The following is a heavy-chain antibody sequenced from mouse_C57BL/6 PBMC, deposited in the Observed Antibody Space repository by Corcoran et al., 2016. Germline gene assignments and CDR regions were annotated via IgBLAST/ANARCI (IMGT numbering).Heavy chain of an antibody. Sequence: EVQLEQSGAELVKPGASVKISCKASGYTFTDYDMNWVKQSHVKRLEWMGDINPNNGGTSYNQKFKGKATLTVDKSSSTAYMELRSLTSEDSAVYYCARGEIFDYCGQGSTLTVS. CDR1: GYTFTDYD. V-gene: IGHV1-26*01. CDR2: INPNNGGT. J-gene: IGHJ2*01. CDR3: ARGEIFDY.